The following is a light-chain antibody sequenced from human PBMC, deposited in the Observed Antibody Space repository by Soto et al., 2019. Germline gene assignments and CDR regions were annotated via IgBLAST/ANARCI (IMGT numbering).Light chain of an antibody. CDR3: CSYAGSYSLL. CDR1: SGDVGGYEY. J-gene: IGLJ2*01. V-gene: IGLV2-11*01. Sequence: QSALTQPRSVSGSPGQSVAISCPGTSGDVGGYEYVSWYQQHPGKAPKLMVYAVTKRPSGVPDRFSGSKSGNTASLTISGLQAEDEADYYCCSYAGSYSLLFGGGTKLTVL. CDR2: AVT.